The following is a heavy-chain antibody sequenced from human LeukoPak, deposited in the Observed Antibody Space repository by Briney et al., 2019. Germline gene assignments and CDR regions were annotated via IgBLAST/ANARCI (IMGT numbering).Heavy chain of an antibody. CDR3: AAPILKYYYMDV. Sequence: GGSLRLSCAASGFTFSSYGMHWVRQAPGKGLEWVAFIRYDGSEKYCADSVKGRFTISRDNAKNTVYLQMNSLRAEDTAVYYCAAPILKYYYMDVWGKGTTVTISS. V-gene: IGHV3-30*02. J-gene: IGHJ6*03. CDR1: GFTFSSYG. D-gene: IGHD2/OR15-2a*01. CDR2: IRYDGSEK.